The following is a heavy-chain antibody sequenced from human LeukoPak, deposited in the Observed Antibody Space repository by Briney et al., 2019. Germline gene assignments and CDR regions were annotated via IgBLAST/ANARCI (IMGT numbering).Heavy chain of an antibody. CDR3: ARDTAAAGDFDY. Sequence: PGGSLRLSCAASGFTVSSNYMSWVRQAPGKGLEWVSSISSSSSYIYYADSVKGRFTISRDNAKNSLYLQMNSLRAEDTAVYYCARDTAAAGDFDYWGQGTLVTVSS. D-gene: IGHD6-13*01. CDR1: GFTVSSNY. J-gene: IGHJ4*02. V-gene: IGHV3-21*01. CDR2: ISSSSSYI.